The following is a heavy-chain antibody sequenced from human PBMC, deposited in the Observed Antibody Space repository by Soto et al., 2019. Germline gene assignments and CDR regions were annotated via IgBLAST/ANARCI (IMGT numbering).Heavy chain of an antibody. CDR1: GGSISRSTYY. D-gene: IGHD2-2*02. J-gene: IGHJ5*02. CDR3: ARQVPAAIRLGWFDP. Sequence: KPSETLSLTCTVSGGSISRSTYYWGWIRQPPGKGLEWIGSIYYSGSTYYRPSLKSRVTISVDTSKNQFSLKLSSVTAADTAVYYCARQVPAAIRLGWFDPWGQGTLVPVSS. CDR2: IYYSGST. V-gene: IGHV4-39*01.